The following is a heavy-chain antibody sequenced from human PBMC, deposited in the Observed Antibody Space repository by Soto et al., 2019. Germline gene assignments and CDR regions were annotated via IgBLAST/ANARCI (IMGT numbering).Heavy chain of an antibody. CDR3: ARGGREVPRIPYDT. D-gene: IGHD3-16*01. J-gene: IGHJ5*02. CDR2: INPNVGGT. Sequence: QVQLVQSGAEVKKPGASVYVSCTASGYTFTDYYLHWVRQAPGQGLEWMGWINPNVGGTNYARKFQGRVTMTRDTSISTVYMKLTRLRPDDTATYYCARGGREVPRIPYDTWGQGTLVTVSS. CDR1: GYTFTDYY. V-gene: IGHV1-2*02.